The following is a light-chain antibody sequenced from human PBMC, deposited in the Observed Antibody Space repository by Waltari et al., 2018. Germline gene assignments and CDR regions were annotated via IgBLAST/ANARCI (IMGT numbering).Light chain of an antibody. V-gene: IGLV2-14*03. CDR3: SSYTSSSTLNV. CDR2: DVS. J-gene: IGLJ6*01. Sequence: QSALTQPASVSGSPGQSITISCTGTSSAVGGSNYVSWYQQHPGKAPKLMIYDVSNRPSGVSNRFSGSKSGNTASLTISGLQAEDEADYYCSSYTSSSTLNVFGSGTKVTVL. CDR1: SSAVGGSNY.